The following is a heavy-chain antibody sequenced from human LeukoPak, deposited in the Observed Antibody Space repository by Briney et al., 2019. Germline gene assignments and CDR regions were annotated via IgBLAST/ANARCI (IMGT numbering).Heavy chain of an antibody. CDR2: ISYSGRT. CDR1: GGSTSSSSFY. Sequence: SETLSLTCTVSGGSTSSSSFYWGWIRQPPGKGLECIGRISYSGRTYYNPSLQSRVTISVDTSRNQFSLRLSSVTAADTAVYYCARLRAYYYDSSGYYNFDFWGQGTLVTVSS. V-gene: IGHV4-39*01. D-gene: IGHD3-22*01. CDR3: ARLRAYYYDSSGYYNFDF. J-gene: IGHJ4*02.